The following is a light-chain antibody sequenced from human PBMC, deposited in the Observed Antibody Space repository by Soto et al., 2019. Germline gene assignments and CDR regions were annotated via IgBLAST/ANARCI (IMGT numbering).Light chain of an antibody. CDR1: QGISSY. Sequence: SQLTQSPSSLSASVVDRVTITCRASQGISSYLAWYQQKPGKAPKLLIYAASTLQSGVPSRFSGSGSGTDFTLTISSLQPEDFATYSCRQSYSTTWTFGQGTKVDIK. J-gene: IGKJ1*01. V-gene: IGKV1-9*01. CDR3: RQSYSTTWT. CDR2: AAS.